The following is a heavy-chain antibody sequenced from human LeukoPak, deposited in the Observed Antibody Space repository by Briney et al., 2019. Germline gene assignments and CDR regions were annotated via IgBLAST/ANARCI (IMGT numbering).Heavy chain of an antibody. J-gene: IGHJ5*02. CDR1: GGSISNLY. CDR2: IYYSGST. CDR3: ATQASVAAGGFDP. D-gene: IGHD6-19*01. V-gene: IGHV4-59*11. Sequence: PSETLSLTCAVYGGSISNLYWSWIRQPPGKGLEWIGYIYYSGSTYYNPSLKSRVTISVDTSKNHFSLKLRSVTAADTAMYYCATQASVAAGGFDPWGQGTLVTVSS.